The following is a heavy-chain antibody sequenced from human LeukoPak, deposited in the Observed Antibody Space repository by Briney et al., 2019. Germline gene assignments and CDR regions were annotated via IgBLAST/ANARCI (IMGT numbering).Heavy chain of an antibody. V-gene: IGHV1-8*02. CDR1: GYTFTSYD. J-gene: IGHJ4*02. CDR2: MNPNSGNT. Sequence: ASVKVSCKASGYTFTSYDINWVRQATGQGLEWMGWMNPNSGNTGYAQKLQDRVTMTTDTSTSTAYMELRSLRSDDTAVYYCARELEMATNHLDYWGQGTLVTVSS. D-gene: IGHD5-24*01. CDR3: ARELEMATNHLDY.